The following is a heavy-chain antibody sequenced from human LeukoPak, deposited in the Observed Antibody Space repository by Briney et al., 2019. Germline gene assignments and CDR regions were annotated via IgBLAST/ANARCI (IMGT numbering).Heavy chain of an antibody. V-gene: IGHV4-59*11. D-gene: IGHD3-10*01. CDR1: GGSISSHY. CDR3: ARDSGGRFDY. CDR2: IYYSGST. J-gene: IGHJ4*02. Sequence: SETLSLTCTVSGGSISSHYWSWIRQPPGKGLQWIGYIYYSGSTNYNPSLKSRVTISVDTSKNQFSLKLSSVTAADTAVYYCARDSGGRFDYWGQGTLVTVSS.